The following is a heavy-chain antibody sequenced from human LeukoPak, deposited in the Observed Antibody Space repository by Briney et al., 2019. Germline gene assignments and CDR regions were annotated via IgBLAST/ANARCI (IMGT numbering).Heavy chain of an antibody. CDR1: GYTFNRYS. Sequence: ASVKVSCKASGYTFNRYSMNWVRQAPGQGLEWMGWINTNTGNPTYAQGYTGRFVFSLDTSVSTTYLQISSLKAEDTAVYYCARVSGDYLFDPWGQGTLVTVSS. CDR2: INTNTGNP. J-gene: IGHJ5*02. CDR3: ARVSGDYLFDP. V-gene: IGHV7-4-1*02. D-gene: IGHD4-17*01.